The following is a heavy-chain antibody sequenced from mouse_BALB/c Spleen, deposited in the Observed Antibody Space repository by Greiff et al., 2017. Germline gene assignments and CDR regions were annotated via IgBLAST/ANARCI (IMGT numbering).Heavy chain of an antibody. J-gene: IGHJ2*01. CDR1: GFNIKDYY. CDR2: IDPENGDT. V-gene: IGHV14-4*02. CDR3: NDYGGDY. D-gene: IGHD1-1*02. Sequence: EVQLQQSGAELVRSGASVKLSCTASGFNIKDYYMHWVKQRPEQGLEWIGWIDPENGDTEYAPKFQGKATMTADTSSNTAYLQLSSLTSEDTAVYYCNDYGGDYWGQGTTLTVSS.